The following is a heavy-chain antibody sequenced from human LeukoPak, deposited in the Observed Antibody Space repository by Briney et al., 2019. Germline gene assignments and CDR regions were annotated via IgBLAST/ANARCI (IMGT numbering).Heavy chain of an antibody. CDR2: ISGSGGST. V-gene: IGHV3-23*01. CDR1: GFTFSSYA. Sequence: GGSLRLSCAASGFTFSSYAMSWVRQAPGKGLEWVSAISGSGGSTYYAASVKGRFTISRDNSKNTLYLQMNSLRAEDTAVYYCAKSGGGTYYYGSGSYAVAFDIWGQGTMVTVSS. J-gene: IGHJ3*02. CDR3: AKSGGGTYYYGSGSYAVAFDI. D-gene: IGHD3-10*01.